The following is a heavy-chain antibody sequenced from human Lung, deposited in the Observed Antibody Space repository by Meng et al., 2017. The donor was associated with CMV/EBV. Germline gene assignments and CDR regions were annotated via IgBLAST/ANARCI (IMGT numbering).Heavy chain of an antibody. CDR1: GDSVSSNSAA. CDR2: TYYRSKWYD. J-gene: IGHJ6*04. V-gene: IGHV6-1*01. CDR3: ARDYYDSGAYYYTEEYYHGLDV. D-gene: IGHD3-22*01. Sequence: SXTXSLXCAISGDSVSSNSAAWNWIRQSPSRGLEWLGRTYYRSKWYDDYAMAVKSRITINPDTSKNQFSLQLNSVTPEDTAVYYCARDYYDSGAYYYTEEYYHGLDVWGKGTXVTCAS.